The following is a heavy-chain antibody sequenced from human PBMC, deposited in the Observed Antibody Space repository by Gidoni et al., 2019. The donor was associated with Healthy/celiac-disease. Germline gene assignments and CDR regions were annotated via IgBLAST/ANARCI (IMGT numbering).Heavy chain of an antibody. J-gene: IGHJ6*02. V-gene: IGHV3-11*06. CDR2: ISSSSSYT. CDR1: GFTFSDYY. CDR3: ARDWVTGEGNYYGMDV. Sequence: QVQLVESGGGLVKPGGSLRLSCAASGFTFSDYYMSWIRQAPGKGLEWVSYISSSSSYTNYADSVKGRFTISRDNAKNSLYLQMNSLRAEDTAVYYCARDWVTGEGNYYGMDVWGQGTTVTVSS. D-gene: IGHD2-21*02.